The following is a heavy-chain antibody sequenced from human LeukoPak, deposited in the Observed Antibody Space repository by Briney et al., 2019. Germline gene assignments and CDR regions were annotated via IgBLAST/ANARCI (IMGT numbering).Heavy chain of an antibody. V-gene: IGHV3-66*01. CDR3: ARNLGTLATGGVALDI. CDR1: GFTFSNYW. J-gene: IGHJ3*02. Sequence: PGGSLRLSCVASGFTFSNYWMSWVRQAPGKGLEWVSVIYTGGSTHYPDSVMGRFTISRDDSKNTVSLQMNSLRAEDTAVYYCARNLGTLATGGVALDIWGQGTMVTVAS. D-gene: IGHD1-14*01. CDR2: IYTGGST.